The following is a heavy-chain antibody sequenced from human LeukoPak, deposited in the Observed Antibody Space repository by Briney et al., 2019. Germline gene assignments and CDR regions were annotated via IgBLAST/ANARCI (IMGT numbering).Heavy chain of an antibody. CDR2: IYYSGST. CDR3: ARFYGSGSYYLKNYYFDY. J-gene: IGHJ4*02. V-gene: IGHV4-31*03. CDR1: GGSISSGGYY. Sequence: SETLSLTCTVSGGSISSGGYYWSWIRQHPGKGLEWNGYIYYSGSTYYNPSLKSRVTISVDTSKNQFSLKLSSVTAADTAVYYCARFYGSGSYYLKNYYFDYWGQGTLVTVSS. D-gene: IGHD3-10*01.